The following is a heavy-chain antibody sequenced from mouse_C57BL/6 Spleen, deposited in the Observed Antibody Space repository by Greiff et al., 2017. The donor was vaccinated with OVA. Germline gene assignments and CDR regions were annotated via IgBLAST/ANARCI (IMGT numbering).Heavy chain of an antibody. CDR3: ARGSDYYGSSYWYFDG. V-gene: IGHV1-55*01. CDR2: IYPGSGST. Sequence: VQLQQPGAELVKPGASVKMSCKASGYTFTSYWITWVKQTPGQGLEWIGDIYPGSGSTNYNEKFKSKATLTVDTSSSTAYMQLSSLTSEDSAVYCCARGSDYYGSSYWYFDGWGTGTTVTVSS. CDR1: GYTFTSYW. D-gene: IGHD1-1*01. J-gene: IGHJ1*03.